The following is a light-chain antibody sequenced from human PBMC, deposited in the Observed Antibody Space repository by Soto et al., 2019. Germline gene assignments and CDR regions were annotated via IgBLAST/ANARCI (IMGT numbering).Light chain of an antibody. CDR2: GTS. CDR3: QQYGSSIT. CDR1: QSVSNRY. V-gene: IGKV3-20*01. Sequence: DIVLTQSPGSLSLSPGERVTLSCRASQSVSNRYLAWYQHSPGQAPRLLIRGTSSRASGVPDRFSDSGAGTDFILTISRVEPEDFAIYYCQQYGSSITFGGGTKVDIK. J-gene: IGKJ4*01.